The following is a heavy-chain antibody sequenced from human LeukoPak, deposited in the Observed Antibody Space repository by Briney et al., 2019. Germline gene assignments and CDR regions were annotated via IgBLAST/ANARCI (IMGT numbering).Heavy chain of an antibody. CDR2: MYSSGST. Sequence: SETLSLTCSVSGASISSHQWSWIRQRAGKGLEWIGGMYSSGSTYYNPSLKSRVSMLVDMSKTQFSLKLSSVTAADTAVYYCARDFLDAFDIWGPGTMVTVSS. CDR1: GASISSHQ. CDR3: ARDFLDAFDI. D-gene: IGHD2/OR15-2a*01. V-gene: IGHV4-4*07. J-gene: IGHJ3*02.